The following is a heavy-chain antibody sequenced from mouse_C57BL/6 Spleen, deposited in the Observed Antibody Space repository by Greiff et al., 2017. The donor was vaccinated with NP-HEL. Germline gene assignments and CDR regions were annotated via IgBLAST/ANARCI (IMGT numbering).Heavy chain of an antibody. D-gene: IGHD2-2*01. Sequence: EVQLQQSGPELVKPGASVKISCKASGYTFTDYYMNWVKQSHGKSLEWIGDINPNNGGTSYNQKFKGKATLTVDKSSSTAYMELRSLTSEDSAVYYCARTPPIYYGYDEFAYWGQGTLVTVSA. CDR1: GYTFTDYY. CDR3: ARTPPIYYGYDEFAY. J-gene: IGHJ3*01. CDR2: INPNNGGT. V-gene: IGHV1-26*01.